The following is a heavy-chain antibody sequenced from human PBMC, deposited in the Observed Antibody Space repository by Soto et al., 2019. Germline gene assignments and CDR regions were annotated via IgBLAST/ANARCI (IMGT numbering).Heavy chain of an antibody. J-gene: IGHJ3*02. CDR2: ISAYNGNT. Sequence: ASVKVSCKASGYTFTSYGISWVRQAPGQGLEWMGWISAYNGNTNYAQKLQGRVTMTTDTSTSTAYMELRSLRSDDTAVYYCAREDRNDFWSGYQVDIWGQGTMVTVSS. D-gene: IGHD3-3*01. CDR1: GYTFTSYG. V-gene: IGHV1-18*01. CDR3: AREDRNDFWSGYQVDI.